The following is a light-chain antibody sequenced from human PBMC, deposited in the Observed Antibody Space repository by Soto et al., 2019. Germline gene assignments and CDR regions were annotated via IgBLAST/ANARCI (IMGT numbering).Light chain of an antibody. CDR3: AAWDDNLNGVV. J-gene: IGLJ2*01. V-gene: IGLV1-44*01. CDR1: SSNIRSNT. Sequence: QSVLTQPPSASGTPGQRVTISCSGSSSNIRSNTVNWYQQLPGTAPKLLIYNNNQWPSGVPDRFSGSKSGTSASLAISGLQSEDEADYYCAAWDDNLNGVVFGGGTKLTVL. CDR2: NNN.